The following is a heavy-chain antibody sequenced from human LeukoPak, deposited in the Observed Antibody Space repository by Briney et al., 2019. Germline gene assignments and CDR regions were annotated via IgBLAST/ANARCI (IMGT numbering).Heavy chain of an antibody. V-gene: IGHV3-53*01. CDR3: AGRGA. J-gene: IGHJ5*02. CDR2: IQGVET. CDR1: GFTFYREF. Sequence: GGSLRLSCAASGFTFYREFMIGVRQAPGKGLQWVSKIQGVETTYADSVKGRFTISRDDSKNTLYLQMNSLRVEDTAVYYCAGRGAWGQGTLVTVSS.